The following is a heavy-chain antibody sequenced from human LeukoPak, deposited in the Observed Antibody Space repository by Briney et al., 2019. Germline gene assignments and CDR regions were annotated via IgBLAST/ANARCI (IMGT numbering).Heavy chain of an antibody. CDR1: GFTVSTNY. D-gene: IGHD1-7*01. V-gene: IGHV3-53*01. Sequence: GGSLRLSCEASGFTVSTNYMSWVRQAPGMRLEWVSSLYSGGNKYYSDSVKGRFTISKDTSKRTLYLQMNNLRAEDTAVYYCATRLELLRAFDIWGQGTMVTVSS. CDR3: ATRLELLRAFDI. J-gene: IGHJ3*02. CDR2: LYSGGNK.